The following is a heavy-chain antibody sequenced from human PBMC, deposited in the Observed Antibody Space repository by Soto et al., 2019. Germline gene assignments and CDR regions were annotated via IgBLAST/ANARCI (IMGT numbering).Heavy chain of an antibody. Sequence: EVQLLESGGGLVQPGGSLRLSCAASGFSFSTYSMAWVRQTPGKGLAWVSGLSGGGSNTFYADSVQGRFTISVDNSKNTVYLQMNSLRVEDTAVYYCARWDGYGDVWGQGTLDTVSS. V-gene: IGHV3-23*01. CDR2: LSGGGSNT. CDR3: ARWDGYGDV. CDR1: GFSFSTYS. J-gene: IGHJ4*02. D-gene: IGHD4-17*01.